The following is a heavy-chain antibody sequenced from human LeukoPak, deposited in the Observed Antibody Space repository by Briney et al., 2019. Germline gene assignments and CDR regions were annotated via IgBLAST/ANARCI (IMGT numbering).Heavy chain of an antibody. Sequence: PSETLSLTCAVYGGSFSGYYWSWIRQPPGKGLEWIGEINHSGSTNYNPSLKSRVTISVDTSKNQFSLKLSSVTAADTAVYYCAREANFYYDSSGYYYVRNWFDPWGHGTLVTVSS. D-gene: IGHD3-22*01. J-gene: IGHJ5*02. V-gene: IGHV4-34*01. CDR1: GGSFSGYY. CDR2: INHSGST. CDR3: AREANFYYDSSGYYYVRNWFDP.